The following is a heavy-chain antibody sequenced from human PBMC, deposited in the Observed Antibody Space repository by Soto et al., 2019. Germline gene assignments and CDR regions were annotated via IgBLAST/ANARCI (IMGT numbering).Heavy chain of an antibody. CDR1: GGSISGYY. D-gene: IGHD2-21*02. CDR2: MYNTGST. CDR3: ARDLWGYCGTDCYPLDV. J-gene: IGHJ6*02. Sequence: SETLSLTCTVSGGSISGYYWSWIRQPPGKGLEWIGYMYNTGSTVYNPSFKSRVTISVDTSKNQFSLKLNSVTAADTAVYYCARDLWGYCGTDCYPLDVWGQGTTVTISS. V-gene: IGHV4-59*01.